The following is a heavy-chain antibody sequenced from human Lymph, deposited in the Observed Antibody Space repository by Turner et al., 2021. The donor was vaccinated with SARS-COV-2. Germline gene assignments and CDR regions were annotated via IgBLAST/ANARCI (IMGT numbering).Heavy chain of an antibody. V-gene: IGHV3-48*03. CDR3: ARDWGELPFEPYYFDF. J-gene: IGHJ4*02. D-gene: IGHD1-26*01. Sequence: EVQLVESGGGLVQPGGSLRLSCAASGFTFSSYEMNWVRPAPRKGLGWVSYIIPSGSTIYYADSVKGRFTISRDNAKNSLYLQMNSLRAEDTAFYYWARDWGELPFEPYYFDFWGQGTLVTVSS. CDR1: GFTFSSYE. CDR2: IIPSGSTI.